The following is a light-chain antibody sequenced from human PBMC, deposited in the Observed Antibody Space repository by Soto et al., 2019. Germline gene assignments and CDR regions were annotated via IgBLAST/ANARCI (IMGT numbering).Light chain of an antibody. CDR1: SSDVGAYNH. CDR2: EVS. V-gene: IGLV2-14*01. CDR3: NSYTSSSTVV. Sequence: QSALTQPASVSGSPGQSITISCTGTSSDVGAYNHVSWYQQHPGKAPRLIIYEVSNRPSGVSNRFSGSKSGITASLTISGLQAEDEADYYCNSYTSSSTVVFGSGTKLTVL. J-gene: IGLJ1*01.